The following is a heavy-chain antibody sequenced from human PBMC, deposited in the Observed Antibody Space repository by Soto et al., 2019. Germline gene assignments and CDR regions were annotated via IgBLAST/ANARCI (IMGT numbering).Heavy chain of an antibody. CDR1: GFTFSSYW. V-gene: IGHV3-74*01. D-gene: IGHD2-8*02. CDR3: ATFPGGVPAGY. Sequence: EVHLVESGGGLVQPGGSLRLSCAASGFTFSSYWMNWVRQVPGKGLVWVSRINTDESTTNYADSVKGRFTISRHNAKSALYLQMNSLRAEDTAVYYGATFPGGVPAGYWGQGTLVTVSS. J-gene: IGHJ4*02. CDR2: INTDESTT.